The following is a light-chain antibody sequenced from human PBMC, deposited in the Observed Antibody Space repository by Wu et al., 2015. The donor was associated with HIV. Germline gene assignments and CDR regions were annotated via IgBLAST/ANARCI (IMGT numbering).Light chain of an antibody. J-gene: IGKJ1*01. CDR3: QQYNNWPRT. CDR2: GAS. CDR1: QSVNNN. Sequence: ERVMTQSPATLSVSPGERATLSCRASQSVNNNLAWYQQKPGQAPRLLIYGASTRATGIPVRFSGSGSGTEFTLTISSLQSEDFAVYYCQQYNNWPRTLGQGTKVEIK. V-gene: IGKV3D-15*01.